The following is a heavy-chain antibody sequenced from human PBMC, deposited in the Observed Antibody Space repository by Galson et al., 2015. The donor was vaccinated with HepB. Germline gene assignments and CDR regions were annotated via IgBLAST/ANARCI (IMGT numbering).Heavy chain of an antibody. CDR3: VKDQSWSSLDY. J-gene: IGHJ4*02. Sequence: SLRLSCAASGFVFGSYSMNWVRQAPGKGLEDVSVVSSNGGSTYYADSVKGRFTISRDNSKDTLYLEMSSLRAEDTAVYYCVKDQSWSSLDYWGQGTLVTVSS. D-gene: IGHD6-13*01. CDR1: GFVFGSYS. CDR2: VSSNGGST. V-gene: IGHV3-64D*06.